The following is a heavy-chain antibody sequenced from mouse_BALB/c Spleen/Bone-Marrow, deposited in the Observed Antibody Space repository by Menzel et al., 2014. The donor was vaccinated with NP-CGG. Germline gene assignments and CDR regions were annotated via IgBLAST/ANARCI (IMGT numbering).Heavy chain of an antibody. Sequence: EESGGDLVQPEGSLTLACTASGFSFSSSYYMCWVRQAPGKGLEWVACISAVGGSTYYASWAKGRFTGSKTSSTTVTLQMTSLTAADTATYFCARNVDNRDYYSGWNLWGPDTLVTVSS. J-gene: IGHJ1*01. V-gene: IGHV5-12-1*01. D-gene: IGHD1-1*01. CDR3: ARNVDNRDYYSGWNL. CDR1: GFSFSSSYY. CDR2: ISAVGGST.